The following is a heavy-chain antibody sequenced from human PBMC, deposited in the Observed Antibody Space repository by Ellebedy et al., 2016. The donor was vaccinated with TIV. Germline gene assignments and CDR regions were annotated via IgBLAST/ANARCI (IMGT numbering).Heavy chain of an antibody. CDR3: ATDIVVVPAAMPVGLGY. CDR1: GFTFSSYA. J-gene: IGHJ4*02. D-gene: IGHD2-2*01. CDR2: ISYDGSNK. V-gene: IGHV3-30-3*01. Sequence: GESLKISCAASGFTFSSYAMHWVRQAPGKGLEWVAVISYDGSNKYYADSVKGRFTISRDNSKNTLYLQMNSLRAEDTAVYYCATDIVVVPAAMPVGLGYWGQGTLVTVSS.